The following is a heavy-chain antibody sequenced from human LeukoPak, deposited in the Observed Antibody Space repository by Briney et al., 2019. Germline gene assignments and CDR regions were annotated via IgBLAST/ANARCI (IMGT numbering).Heavy chain of an antibody. CDR3: AGGNYDILTGYEGSNDY. V-gene: IGHV3-21*01. D-gene: IGHD3-9*01. CDR1: GFTFSSHS. Sequence: GGSLRLSCAASGFTFSSHSMNWVRQAPGKGLEWVSSISGSSRYIYYADSVKGRFTISRDNAKNSLYLQMNSLRAEDTAVYYCAGGNYDILTGYEGSNDYWGQGTLVTVSS. J-gene: IGHJ4*02. CDR2: ISGSSRYI.